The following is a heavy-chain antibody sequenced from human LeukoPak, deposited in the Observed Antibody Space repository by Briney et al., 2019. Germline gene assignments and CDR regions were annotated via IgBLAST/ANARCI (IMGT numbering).Heavy chain of an antibody. V-gene: IGHV1-2*02. J-gene: IGHJ4*02. CDR3: ARHPYSGSYHFDY. CDR2: INLNNDGT. Sequence: GTSVKVSCKASGYIFTCYYMHWLRQAPAQGLEWMGWINLNNDGTNTAQKFQGRVTMTRDTSSSTAYMELSRLTSDDTAVYYCARHPYSGSYHFDYWGQGTLVTVS. D-gene: IGHD1-26*01. CDR1: GYIFTCYY.